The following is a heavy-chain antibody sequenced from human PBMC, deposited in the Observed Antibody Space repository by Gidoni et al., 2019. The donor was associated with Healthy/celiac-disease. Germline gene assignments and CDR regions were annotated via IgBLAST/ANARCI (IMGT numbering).Heavy chain of an antibody. Sequence: EVQLVETGGGLLQPGGSLRLSCAASGFTVSSHYMSWVRQAPGKGLEWVSVIYSGGSTYYADSVKGRFTISRDNSKNTLYLQMNSLRAEDTAVYYCARDSYYYDSSGYYYYDYWGQGTLVTVSS. D-gene: IGHD3-22*01. J-gene: IGHJ4*02. V-gene: IGHV3-53*02. CDR3: ARDSYYYDSSGYYYYDY. CDR2: IYSGGST. CDR1: GFTVSSHY.